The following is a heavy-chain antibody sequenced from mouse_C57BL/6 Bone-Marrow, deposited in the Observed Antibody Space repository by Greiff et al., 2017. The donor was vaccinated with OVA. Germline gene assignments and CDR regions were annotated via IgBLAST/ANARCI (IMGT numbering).Heavy chain of an antibody. CDR2: IYPGDGDT. V-gene: IGHV1-82*01. D-gene: IGHD1-1*01. CDR3: ARSRYYGSSPYFDY. J-gene: IGHJ2*01. CDR1: GYAFSSSW. Sequence: QVQLQQPGPELVKPGASVKISCKASGYAFSSSWMNWVKQRPGKGLEWIGRIYPGDGDTNYNGKFKGKATLTADKSSSTAYMQLSSLTSEDSAVYFCARSRYYGSSPYFDYWGQGTTLTVSS.